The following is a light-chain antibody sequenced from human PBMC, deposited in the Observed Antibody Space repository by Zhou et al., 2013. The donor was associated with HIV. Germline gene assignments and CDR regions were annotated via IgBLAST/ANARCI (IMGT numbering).Light chain of an antibody. V-gene: IGKV3-15*01. J-gene: IGKJ2*01. CDR2: RTS. Sequence: EIVMTQSPATLSVLPGERATLSCRAGQSLNGDLAWYQQKPGQAPRLLIYRTSTRATGIPARVSGSGSGTEFTLTINTVQSGDFAVYYCQQYNNWPYTFGQGTKLEIK. CDR1: QSLNGD. CDR3: QQYNNWPYT.